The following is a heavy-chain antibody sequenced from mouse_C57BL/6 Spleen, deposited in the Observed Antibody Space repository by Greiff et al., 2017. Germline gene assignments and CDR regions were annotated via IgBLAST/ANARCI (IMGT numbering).Heavy chain of an antibody. J-gene: IGHJ1*03. Sequence: EVQLVESGGGLVKPGGSLKLSCAASGFTFSDYGMHWVRQAPEKGLEWVAYISSGSSTIYYADTVKGRFTISRDNAKNTLFLQMTSLRSEDTAMYYCARGNGDGYFDVWGTGTTVTVSS. D-gene: IGHD4-1*01. V-gene: IGHV5-17*01. CDR2: ISSGSSTI. CDR3: ARGNGDGYFDV. CDR1: GFTFSDYG.